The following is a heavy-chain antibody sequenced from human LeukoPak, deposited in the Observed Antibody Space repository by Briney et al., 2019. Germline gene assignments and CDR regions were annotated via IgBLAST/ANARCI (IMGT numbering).Heavy chain of an antibody. D-gene: IGHD6-13*01. CDR3: ARHDTGYSSSWYDY. Sequence: GASVKVSCKASGYTFTSYGISWVRQAPGQGLEWMGWISAYNGNTNYAQKLQGRVTMTTDTSTSTAYMELRSLRSDDTAAYYCARHDTGYSSSWYDYWGQGTLVTVSS. J-gene: IGHJ4*02. CDR2: ISAYNGNT. CDR1: GYTFTSYG. V-gene: IGHV1-18*01.